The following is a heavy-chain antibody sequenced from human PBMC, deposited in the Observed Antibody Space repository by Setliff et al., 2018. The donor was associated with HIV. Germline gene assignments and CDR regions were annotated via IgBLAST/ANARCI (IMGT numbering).Heavy chain of an antibody. J-gene: IGHJ4*02. CDR2: IIPILGIA. V-gene: IGHV1-69*10. CDR3: ARERRYCSGGSCSKFFDY. D-gene: IGHD2-15*01. CDR1: GGTFSSYA. Sequence: SVKVSCKASGGTFSSYAISWVRQAPGQGLEWMGGIIPILGIANYAQKFQGRVTITTDESTSTDYMELSSLRSEDTAVYSCARERRYCSGGSCSKFFDYWGQGTLVTVSS.